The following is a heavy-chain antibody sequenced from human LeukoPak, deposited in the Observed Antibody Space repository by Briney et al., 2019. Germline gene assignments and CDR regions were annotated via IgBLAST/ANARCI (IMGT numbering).Heavy chain of an antibody. V-gene: IGHV1-69*05. CDR3: ACGKIYYYYYYMVV. D-gene: IGHD4-23*01. Sequence: GASVKVSCKASGGTFSSYAISWVRQAPGQGLEWMGGIIPIFGTANYAQKFQGRVTITTDESTSTAYMELSSLRSEDTAVYYCACGKIYYYYYYMVVWGKGTTVTVSS. CDR1: GGTFSSYA. CDR2: IIPIFGTA. J-gene: IGHJ6*03.